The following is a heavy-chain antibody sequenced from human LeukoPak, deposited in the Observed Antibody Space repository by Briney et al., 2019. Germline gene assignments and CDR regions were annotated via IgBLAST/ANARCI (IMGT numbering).Heavy chain of an antibody. CDR1: GFTFSSYA. V-gene: IGHV3-23*01. D-gene: IGHD3-9*01. CDR2: ISGSGGST. Sequence: PGGSLRLSCAASGFTFSSYAMSWVRQAPGKGLEWVSAISGSGGSTYYADSVKGRFTISRDNSKNTLYLQMNSLRAEDTAVYYCAILKYFDPTHYFDYWGQGTLVTVSS. J-gene: IGHJ4*02. CDR3: AILKYFDPTHYFDY.